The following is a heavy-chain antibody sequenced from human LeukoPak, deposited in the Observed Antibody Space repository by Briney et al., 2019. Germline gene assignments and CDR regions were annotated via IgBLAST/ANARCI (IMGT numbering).Heavy chain of an antibody. CDR3: AKVSGRIQIWPQPFGDSMDV. Sequence: GGSLRLSCTTSGFTFSNYAMSWVRQAPGKGLECVSAISGSGGNTYYADSVKGRFTISRDNSKNMLYLQMNSLRAEDTAVYYCAKVSGRIQIWPQPFGDSMDVWGQGTTVTVSS. J-gene: IGHJ6*02. D-gene: IGHD3-10*01. V-gene: IGHV3-23*01. CDR2: ISGSGGNT. CDR1: GFTFSNYA.